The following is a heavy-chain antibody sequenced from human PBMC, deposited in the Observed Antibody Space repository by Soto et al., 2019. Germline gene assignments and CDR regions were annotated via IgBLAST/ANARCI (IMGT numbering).Heavy chain of an antibody. V-gene: IGHV5-51*01. D-gene: IGHD3-22*01. CDR1: GYRFTSYW. Sequence: GESLKISCKGSGYRFTSYWSGWVRQMPGKGLEWMGIIYPGDSDTRYSPSFQGQVTISADKSISTAYLQWSSLKASDTAMYYCARGYYYDSSGYYNYYGMDVWGQGTTVTVSS. CDR2: IYPGDSDT. J-gene: IGHJ6*02. CDR3: ARGYYYDSSGYYNYYGMDV.